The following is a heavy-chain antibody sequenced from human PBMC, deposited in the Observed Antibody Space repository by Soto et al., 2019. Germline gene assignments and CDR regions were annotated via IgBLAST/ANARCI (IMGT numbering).Heavy chain of an antibody. CDR3: VSKIILQPARYSQD. Sequence: GGSLRLCCVAFGFTFKNDWMSLVLRSLGKVLEWVANINDDGSEEDYLESVRGRFSISRDNAKKSLFLQLNSLTPEDTAVYVFVSKIILQPARYSQDRGQATLATVSP. J-gene: IGHJ1*01. CDR1: GFTFKNDW. V-gene: IGHV3-7*01. D-gene: IGHD2-21*02. CDR2: INDDGSEE.